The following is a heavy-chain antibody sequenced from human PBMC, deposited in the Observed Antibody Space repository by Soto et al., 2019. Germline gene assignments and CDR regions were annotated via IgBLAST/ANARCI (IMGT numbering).Heavy chain of an antibody. CDR2: IIPVFGTT. D-gene: IGHD3-10*01. CDR1: GDTFSGYP. J-gene: IGHJ4*02. CDR3: ARDGGFGELKY. Sequence: QVQLVQSGAELKKPGSSVKVSCKASGDTFSGYPINWVRRAPGEGLEWMGRIIPVFGTTNDAQRFEGRVTFTADESTNTAYMAWRGLLSEDTAVYYCARDGGFGELKYWGPGTLVTVSS. V-gene: IGHV1-69*18.